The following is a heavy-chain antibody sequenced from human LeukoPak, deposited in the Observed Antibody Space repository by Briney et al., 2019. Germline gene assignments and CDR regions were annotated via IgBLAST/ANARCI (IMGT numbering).Heavy chain of an antibody. CDR2: IIPIFGTA. CDR3: ARVHFELKNYYYMDV. CDR1: GGTFSSYA. Sequence: GASVKVSCKASGGTFSSYAISWVRQAPGRGLEWMGGIIPIFGTANYAQKFQGRVTITADESTSTAYMELSSLRSEDTAVYYCARVHFELKNYYYMDVWGKGTTVTVSS. D-gene: IGHD3-10*01. J-gene: IGHJ6*03. V-gene: IGHV1-69*13.